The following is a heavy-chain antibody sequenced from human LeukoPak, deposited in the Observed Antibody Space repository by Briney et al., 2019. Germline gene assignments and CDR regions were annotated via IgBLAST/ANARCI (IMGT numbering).Heavy chain of an antibody. Sequence: PGGSLRLSCAASGFTFSSYAMHWVRQAPGKGPEWVAVISYDGSNKYYADSVKGRFTISKDNSKNTLYMQMNSLRAEDTAVYYCARGSKWELAPVDYWGQGSLVTVSS. CDR1: GFTFSSYA. CDR3: ARGSKWELAPVDY. CDR2: ISYDGSNK. J-gene: IGHJ4*02. D-gene: IGHD4-23*01. V-gene: IGHV3-30*04.